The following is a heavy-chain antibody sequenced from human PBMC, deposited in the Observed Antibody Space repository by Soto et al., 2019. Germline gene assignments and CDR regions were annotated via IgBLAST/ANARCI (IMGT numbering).Heavy chain of an antibody. CDR1: VFSFSSYI. V-gene: IGHV3-48*02. CDR2: ISGSTNTK. CDR3: ARGGWNDLFDR. Sequence: PWGSLRVSCAPSVFSFSSYIMNWVRQAPGKGLEWLSFISGSTNTKCYADSVRGRFAISRDNAKNSLYLRMNSLRDEDTAVYYCARGGWNDLFDRWGQGTMVTVSS. D-gene: IGHD1-1*01. J-gene: IGHJ4*02.